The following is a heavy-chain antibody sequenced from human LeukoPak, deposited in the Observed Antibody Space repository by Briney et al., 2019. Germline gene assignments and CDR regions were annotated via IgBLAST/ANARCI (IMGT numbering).Heavy chain of an antibody. V-gene: IGHV4-59*11. CDR3: ARGYYYVDY. CDR1: GVSIRSHY. Sequence: SETLSLTCTVSGVSIRSHYLSWIRQPPGQGLEWIGYIYYSGSTNYNPSLKSRVTISVDTSKNQFSLKLTSVTAADTAVYYCARGYYYVDYWGQGTLVTVSS. D-gene: IGHD3-10*01. J-gene: IGHJ4*02. CDR2: IYYSGST.